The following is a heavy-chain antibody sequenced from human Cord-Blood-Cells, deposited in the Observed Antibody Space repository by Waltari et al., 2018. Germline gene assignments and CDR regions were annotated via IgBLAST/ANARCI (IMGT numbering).Heavy chain of an antibody. J-gene: IGHJ4*02. D-gene: IGHD7-27*01. Sequence: QVQLVQSGAEVKKPGASVKVSCKASGYTFTGYYMPWVRQAPGQGVEWMGWIKHNSGGTNDAQKCQGWVTMTRDTAISTAYMELSRLRSDDTAVYYCARAGDPSNFNYWGQGTLVTVSS. CDR3: ARAGDPSNFNY. V-gene: IGHV1-2*04. CDR1: GYTFTGYY. CDR2: IKHNSGGT.